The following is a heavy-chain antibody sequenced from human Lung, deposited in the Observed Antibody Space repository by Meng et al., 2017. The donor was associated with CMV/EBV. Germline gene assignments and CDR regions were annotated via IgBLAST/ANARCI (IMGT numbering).Heavy chain of an antibody. CDR2: MSAYNGNT. Sequence: ASVKVSCKASGYTFTSYDIGWVRQAPGQGLEWMGWMSAYNGNTNYAQKLQGRLTMTTDTSTSTAYMELRRLRSDDTAVYYCAREVVFDRLDPWGQGTLVTVSS. D-gene: IGHD2-15*01. CDR1: GYTFTSYD. CDR3: AREVVFDRLDP. V-gene: IGHV1-18*01. J-gene: IGHJ5*02.